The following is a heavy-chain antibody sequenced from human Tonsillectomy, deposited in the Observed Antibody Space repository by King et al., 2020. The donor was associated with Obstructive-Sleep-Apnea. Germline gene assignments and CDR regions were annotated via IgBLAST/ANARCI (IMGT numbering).Heavy chain of an antibody. V-gene: IGHV4-31*03. Sequence: VQLQESGPGLVKPSQTLSLTCTVSGGSISSGGFYWSWIRQHPGKGLEWIGFIYYRGSTYYNPSLKSRITISIDASKNQFSLNVCSVTAADTAVFYCARGVAAAGIYYFDYWGHGTLVTVSS. CDR2: IYYRGST. CDR1: GGSISSGGFY. J-gene: IGHJ4*01. D-gene: IGHD6-13*01. CDR3: ARGVAAAGIYYFDY.